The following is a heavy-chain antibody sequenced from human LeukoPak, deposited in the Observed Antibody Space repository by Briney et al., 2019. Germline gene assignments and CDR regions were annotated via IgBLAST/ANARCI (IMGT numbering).Heavy chain of an antibody. V-gene: IGHV3-23*01. CDR2: ISGSGGST. CDR3: AKRRGLELLYYYYMDV. D-gene: IGHD1-7*01. CDR1: GFTFSSYS. Sequence: GGSLRLSCAASGFTFSSYSMSWVRQAPGKGLEWVSAISGSGGSTYYADSVKGRFTISRDNSKNTLYLQMNSLRAEDTAVYYCAKRRGLELLYYYYMDVWGKGTTVTVSS. J-gene: IGHJ6*03.